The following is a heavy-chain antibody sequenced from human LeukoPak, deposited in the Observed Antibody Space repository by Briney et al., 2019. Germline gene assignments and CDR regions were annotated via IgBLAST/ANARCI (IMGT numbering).Heavy chain of an antibody. J-gene: IGHJ6*03. Sequence: SQTLSLTCTVSGGSISSGSYYWSWIRQPPGKGLEWIGYIYYSGSTNYNPSLKSRVTISVDTSKNQFSLKLSSVTAADTAVYYCARGRNWDYYYYYMDVWGKGTTVTVSS. V-gene: IGHV4-61*01. D-gene: IGHD7-27*01. CDR2: IYYSGST. CDR3: ARGRNWDYYYYYMDV. CDR1: GGSISSGSYY.